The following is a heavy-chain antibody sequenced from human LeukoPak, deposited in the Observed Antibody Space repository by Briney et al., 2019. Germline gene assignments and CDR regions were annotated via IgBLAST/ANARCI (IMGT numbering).Heavy chain of an antibody. J-gene: IGHJ6*02. CDR1: GFTFSSYA. CDR3: ARSKYSSSFVNYYYGMDV. CDR2: ISGSGGST. D-gene: IGHD6-13*01. Sequence: GGSLRLSCAASGFTFSSYAMSWVRQAPGKGLEWVSAISGSGGSTYYADSVKGRFTISRDNAKNSLYLQMNSLRAEDTAVYYCARSKYSSSFVNYYYGMDVWGQGTTVTVSS. V-gene: IGHV3-23*01.